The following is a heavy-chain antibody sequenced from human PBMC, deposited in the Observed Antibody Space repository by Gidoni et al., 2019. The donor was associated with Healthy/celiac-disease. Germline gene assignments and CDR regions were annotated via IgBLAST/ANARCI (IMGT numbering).Heavy chain of an antibody. CDR3: ARGALGAARPENWFDP. V-gene: IGHV3-48*01. D-gene: IGHD6-6*01. CDR1: GFPFSSYS. Sequence: EVQLVESGGGLVQPGGSLRLSCAASGFPFSSYSMNWVRQAPGKGLEWVSYISSSSSTIYYADSVKGRFTISRDNAMNSLYLQMNSLRAEDTAVYYCARGALGAARPENWFDPWGQGTLVTVSS. CDR2: ISSSSSTI. J-gene: IGHJ5*02.